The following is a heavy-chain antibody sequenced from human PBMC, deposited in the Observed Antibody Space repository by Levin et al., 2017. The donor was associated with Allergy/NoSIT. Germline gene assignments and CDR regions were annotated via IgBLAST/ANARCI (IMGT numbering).Heavy chain of an antibody. J-gene: IGHJ6*02. CDR1: GFNFDDYG. CDR2: ISWNSGSR. D-gene: IGHD5-24*01. CDR3: VKDRRGGYRNYYYNGMDV. V-gene: IGHV3-9*01. Sequence: GGSLRLSCAASGFNFDDYGMHWVRQAPGKGLEWVSGISWNSGSRASADSVKGRFTISRDNAKNSLYLQMNSLRVEDTALYYCVKDRRGGYRNYYYNGMDVWGQGTTVTVSS.